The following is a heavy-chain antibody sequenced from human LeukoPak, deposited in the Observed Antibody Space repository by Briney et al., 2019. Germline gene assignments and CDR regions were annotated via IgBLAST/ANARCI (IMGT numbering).Heavy chain of an antibody. CDR1: GGSISSGSYY. CDR2: IYTSGST. CDR3: TRAVGSSESNWFDP. V-gene: IGHV4-61*02. J-gene: IGHJ5*02. D-gene: IGHD6-19*01. Sequence: SQTLSLXCTVSGGSISSGSYYWIWIRQPAGKGLEWIGRIYTSGSTHYNPSLKSRVTMSVDTSKNQFSLNLNSVTAADTAVYYCTRAVGSSESNWFDPWGQGTLATVSS.